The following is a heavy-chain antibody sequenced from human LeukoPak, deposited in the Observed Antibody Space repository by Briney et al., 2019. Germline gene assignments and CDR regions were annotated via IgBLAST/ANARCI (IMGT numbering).Heavy chain of an antibody. Sequence: AGGSLRLSCAASGFTFDDYGMSWVRQAPGKGLEWVSGINWNGGSTGYADSVKGRFTISRDNAKNSLYLQMNSLRAEDTALYYCARERTVVVPAANGYAFDIWGQGTMVTVSS. CDR1: GFTFDDYG. CDR3: ARERTVVVPAANGYAFDI. CDR2: INWNGGST. J-gene: IGHJ3*02. V-gene: IGHV3-20*04. D-gene: IGHD2-2*01.